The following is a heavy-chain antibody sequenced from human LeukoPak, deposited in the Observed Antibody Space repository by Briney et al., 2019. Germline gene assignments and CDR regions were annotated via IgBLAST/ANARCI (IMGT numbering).Heavy chain of an antibody. CDR2: ISDSGGS. V-gene: IGHV4-61*01. J-gene: IGHJ4*02. CDR3: ARIPVAKTFDY. CDR1: GGSVSSGISY. D-gene: IGHD6-19*01. Sequence: PSETLSLTCSVSGGSVSSGISYWSWIRQPPGEGLEWIAYISDSGGSDYNPSLRGRVTISLDTSKNQFSLRLTSVTAADTAVYYCARIPVAKTFDYWGQGTLVTVSS.